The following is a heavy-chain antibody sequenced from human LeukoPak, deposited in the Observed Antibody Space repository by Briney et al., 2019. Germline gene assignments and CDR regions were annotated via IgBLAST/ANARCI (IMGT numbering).Heavy chain of an antibody. CDR1: GYSFTSYW. V-gene: IGHV5-51*01. CDR3: ARRGDYFDY. D-gene: IGHD2-15*01. Sequence: GEALQISCKGSGYSFTSYWIGWGRRMPGKGGEWMGIIYPGDSDHRYSPSFQGQVTISADKSISTAYLQWSSLKASDTAVYYCARRGDYFDYWGQGTLVTVSA. J-gene: IGHJ4*02. CDR2: IYPGDSDH.